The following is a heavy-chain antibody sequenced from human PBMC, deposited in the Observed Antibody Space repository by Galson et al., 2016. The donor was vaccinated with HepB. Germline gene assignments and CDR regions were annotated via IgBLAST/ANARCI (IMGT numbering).Heavy chain of an antibody. CDR3: AKDYSGYYFDGTGYYNAFDY. D-gene: IGHD3-22*01. V-gene: IGHV3-30*18. Sequence: SLRLSCAASGFTFSTYGMHWVRQAPGKGLEWVAVISYDRSNKNYAASVKGRFTISRDNSKNTLYLEMTSQREEDTAVYYCAKDYSGYYFDGTGYYNAFDYWGQGALVTVSS. CDR2: ISYDRSNK. CDR1: GFTFSTYG. J-gene: IGHJ4*02.